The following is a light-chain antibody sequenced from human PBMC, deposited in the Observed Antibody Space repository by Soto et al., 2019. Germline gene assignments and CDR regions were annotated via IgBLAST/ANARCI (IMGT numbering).Light chain of an antibody. Sequence: DIQLTQSPSVLSASVGDTVTITCRASQALSNYLAWYQQKPGKAPGLLIYSASTLQSGVPSRFSGSGSETEFSLTIRALQPEDFATYYCQHLSRYPLTFGGGTKVDIK. CDR1: QALSNY. J-gene: IGKJ4*01. CDR2: SAS. CDR3: QHLSRYPLT. V-gene: IGKV1-9*01.